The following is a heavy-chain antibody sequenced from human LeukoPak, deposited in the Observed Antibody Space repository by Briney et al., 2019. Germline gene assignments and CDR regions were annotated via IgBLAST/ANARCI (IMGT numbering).Heavy chain of an antibody. J-gene: IGHJ4*02. V-gene: IGHV3-53*01. D-gene: IGHD3-16*01. CDR1: GFIVSSNY. CDR3: ARGAYYFDY. Sequence: PGGSLRLSCAASGFIVSSNYMTWVRQAPGKGLECVSLIYSGSDTYYADSVKGRFTISRDNSKNTLYLQMNSLRAEDTAVYYCARGAYYFDYWGQGALVTVSS. CDR2: IYSGSDT.